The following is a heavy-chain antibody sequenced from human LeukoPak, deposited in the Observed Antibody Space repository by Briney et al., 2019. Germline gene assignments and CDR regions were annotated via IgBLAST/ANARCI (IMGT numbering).Heavy chain of an antibody. Sequence: GGSLRLSCAASGFTFSRYWMHWVRQAPGKWLVWVSRINSDGRSTNYADSVKGRFTISRDNAKNTLYMQMNSLRDEDTAVYFCTRASNWGTGDYWGQGTLVTVSS. D-gene: IGHD7-27*01. CDR1: GFTFSRYW. CDR3: TRASNWGTGDY. V-gene: IGHV3-74*01. J-gene: IGHJ4*02. CDR2: INSDGRST.